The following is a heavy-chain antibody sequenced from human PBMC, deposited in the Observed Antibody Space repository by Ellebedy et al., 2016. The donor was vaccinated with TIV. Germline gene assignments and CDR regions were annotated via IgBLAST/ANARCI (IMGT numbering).Heavy chain of an antibody. CDR2: IYQDGSVQ. J-gene: IGHJ5*02. CDR3: ARRGSYGDYAVQVNSWFDP. Sequence: GESLKISCAATGFSFRSYWMSWVRQAPGKGLEWVANIYQDGSVQYYLDSLKGRFTISRDNAINSLFLQMNSLRAGDTAVYYCARRGSYGDYAVQVNSWFDPWGQGTLVTVFS. V-gene: IGHV3-7*01. CDR1: GFSFRSYW. D-gene: IGHD4-17*01.